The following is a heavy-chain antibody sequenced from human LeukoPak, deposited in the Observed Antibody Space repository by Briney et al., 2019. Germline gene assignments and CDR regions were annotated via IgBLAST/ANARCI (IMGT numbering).Heavy chain of an antibody. CDR2: LRGDGST. D-gene: IGHD3-16*01. CDR3: AKASWVSSADAVL. J-gene: IGHJ4*02. V-gene: IGHV3-23*01. Sequence: PGGSLRLSCVASGFTFSSYAMSWVRQPPARGLEWVASLRGDGSTFYADSVKGRFTLSRDESRNTVYLRLTYLRVEDTAVYYCAKASWVSSADAVLWGQGTPVTVSS. CDR1: GFTFSSYA.